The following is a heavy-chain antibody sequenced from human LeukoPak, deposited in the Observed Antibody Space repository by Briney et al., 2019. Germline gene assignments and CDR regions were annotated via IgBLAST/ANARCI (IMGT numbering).Heavy chain of an antibody. J-gene: IGHJ5*02. CDR1: GFIFSNFG. V-gene: IGHV3-33*01. Sequence: GRSLRLSCAASGFIFSNFGMHWVRQAPGKGLEWVSVIWYDGTNKYYADSVKGRFTISRDNSNNTLYLQMNSLRAEDTAVYYCARDAGYTSSWLDPWGQGTLVTVSS. CDR3: ARDAGYTSSWLDP. CDR2: IWYDGTNK. D-gene: IGHD6-13*01.